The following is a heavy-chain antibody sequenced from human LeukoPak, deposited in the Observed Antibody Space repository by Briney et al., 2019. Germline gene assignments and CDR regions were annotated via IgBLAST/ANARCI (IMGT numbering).Heavy chain of an antibody. CDR1: GYTFSNSY. Sequence: GASVKVSCKASGYTFSNSYMHWLRQAPGQGPEWMGWINANSGGTNFAQKFQGRVTVTRDTSISTAFMEVRRLTSDDTAVYYCARGGDWYFDLWGRGTLVTVSS. CDR3: ARGGDWYFDL. V-gene: IGHV1-2*02. J-gene: IGHJ2*01. CDR2: INANSGGT.